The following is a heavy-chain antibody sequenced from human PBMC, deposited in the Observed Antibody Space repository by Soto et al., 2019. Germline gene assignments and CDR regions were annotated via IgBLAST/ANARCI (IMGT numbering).Heavy chain of an antibody. J-gene: IGHJ6*02. D-gene: IGHD3-3*01. V-gene: IGHV1-2*04. CDR3: ARKCITIFGVVSPYGMDV. CDR1: GYTFTGYY. Sequence: ASVKVSCKASGYTFTGYYMHWVRQAPGQGLEWMGWINPNSGGTNYAQKFQGWVTMTRDTSISTAYMELSRLRSDDTAVYYCARKCITIFGVVSPYGMDVWGQGTTVTVSS. CDR2: INPNSGGT.